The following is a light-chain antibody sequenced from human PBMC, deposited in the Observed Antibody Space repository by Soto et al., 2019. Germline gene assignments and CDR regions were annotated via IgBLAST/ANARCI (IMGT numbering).Light chain of an antibody. V-gene: IGKV1-12*01. J-gene: IGKJ1*01. CDR3: QQANSFPRT. Sequence: DIQMTQSPSSVSASVGDRVTITCRASQNIDSWLAWYQQKPGKAPKLLIYTTSTLQSGVPSRFSGSGSGTDFTLTISSLQPEDFATYFCQQANSFPRTFGQGTKVEIK. CDR2: TTS. CDR1: QNIDSW.